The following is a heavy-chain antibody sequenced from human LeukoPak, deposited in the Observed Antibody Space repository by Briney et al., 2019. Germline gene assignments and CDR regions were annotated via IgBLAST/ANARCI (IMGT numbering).Heavy chain of an antibody. J-gene: IGHJ4*02. D-gene: IGHD4-17*01. V-gene: IGHV1-2*02. CDR3: AIRGYGDYWYYFDY. CDR1: GYTFTGYY. Sequence: GASVKVSCKASGYTFTGYYMHWVRQAPGQGLEWMGWINPNSGGTNYAQKFQGRVTMTRDTSISTAYMELSRLRSDDTAVYYCAIRGYGDYWYYFDYWSQGTLVTVSS. CDR2: INPNSGGT.